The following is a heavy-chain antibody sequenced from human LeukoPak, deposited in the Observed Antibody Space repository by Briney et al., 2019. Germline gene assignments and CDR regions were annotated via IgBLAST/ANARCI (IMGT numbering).Heavy chain of an antibody. V-gene: IGHV3-7*01. J-gene: IGHJ4*02. CDR1: GFTFSSYW. CDR3: ARVGPAMVRGVIYYFDY. CDR2: IKQDGSEK. Sequence: PGGSLRLSCAASGFTFSSYWMSWVRQAPGKGLEWVANIKQDGSEKYYVDSVKGRFTISRDNAKNSLYLQMNSLRAEDTAVYYCARVGPAMVRGVIYYFDYWGQGTLVTVSS. D-gene: IGHD3-10*01.